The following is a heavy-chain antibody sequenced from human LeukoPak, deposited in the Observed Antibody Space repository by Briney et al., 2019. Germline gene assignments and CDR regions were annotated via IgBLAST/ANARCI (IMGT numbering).Heavy chain of an antibody. J-gene: IGHJ6*02. Sequence: PGGSLRLSCAASGFTFSNYAMSWVRQAPGRGLDWVSTLSDSGSSTYYADSVKGRFTISRDNSKNTLYLQMDSLRVEDTAIYYCAKVPYSDYGSGRPPFMDVWGQGTTVALSS. D-gene: IGHD3-10*01. CDR3: AKVPYSDYGSGRPPFMDV. CDR1: GFTFSNYA. CDR2: LSDSGSST. V-gene: IGHV3-23*01.